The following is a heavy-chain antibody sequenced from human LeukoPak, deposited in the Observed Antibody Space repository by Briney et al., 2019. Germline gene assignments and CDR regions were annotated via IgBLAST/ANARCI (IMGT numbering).Heavy chain of an antibody. Sequence: GGSLRLSCAASGFTFDNYGMSWVRRAPGKGLAWVSSITSSSGNTYYADSVKGRFTISRDNSKNTLYLQMNSLRAEDTAVYYCAKDGIGCGGDCYSDYWGQGTLVTVSS. CDR3: AKDGIGCGGDCYSDY. CDR1: GFTFDNYG. CDR2: ITSSSGNT. D-gene: IGHD2-21*02. J-gene: IGHJ4*02. V-gene: IGHV3-23*01.